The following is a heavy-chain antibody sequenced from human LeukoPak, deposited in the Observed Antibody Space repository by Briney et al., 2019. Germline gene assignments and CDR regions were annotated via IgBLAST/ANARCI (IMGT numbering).Heavy chain of an antibody. V-gene: IGHV3-21*01. CDR3: ARDITYYYYMDV. Sequence: PGGSLRLSCAASGFTLSNYAMSWVRQPPGKGLEGVSAISSSSSYIYYADSVKGRFTISRDNAKNSLYLQMNSLRAEDTAVYYCARDITYYYYMDVWGKGTTVTVSS. CDR2: ISSSSSYI. D-gene: IGHD1-14*01. J-gene: IGHJ6*03. CDR1: GFTLSNYA.